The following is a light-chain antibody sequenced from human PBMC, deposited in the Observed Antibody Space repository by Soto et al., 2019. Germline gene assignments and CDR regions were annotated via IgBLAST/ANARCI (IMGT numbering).Light chain of an antibody. Sequence: DIVMTQSPDSLAVSLGERATINCKSSQTVLYSSNNQNYLAWYQQKPGQPPKLLIYWASTRESGVPDRFSGSGSGTDFTLTISSLQAEDVAVYYCHQYYSAPYTFGQGTKLEIK. V-gene: IGKV4-1*01. J-gene: IGKJ2*01. CDR2: WAS. CDR3: HQYYSAPYT. CDR1: QTVLYSSNNQNY.